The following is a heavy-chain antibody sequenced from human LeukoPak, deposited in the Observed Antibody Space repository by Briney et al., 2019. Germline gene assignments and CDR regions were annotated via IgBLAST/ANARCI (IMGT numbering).Heavy chain of an antibody. Sequence: SETLSLTCAVYGGSFSGYYWSWIRQPPGKGLEWIGEINHSGSTNYNPSLKRRVTISVDTSKNQFSLKLSSVTAADTAVYYCARGRYARGIVVVPAASLGRWFDPWGQGTLVTVSS. V-gene: IGHV4-34*01. CDR3: ARGRYARGIVVVPAASLGRWFDP. D-gene: IGHD2-2*01. CDR2: INHSGST. J-gene: IGHJ5*02. CDR1: GGSFSGYY.